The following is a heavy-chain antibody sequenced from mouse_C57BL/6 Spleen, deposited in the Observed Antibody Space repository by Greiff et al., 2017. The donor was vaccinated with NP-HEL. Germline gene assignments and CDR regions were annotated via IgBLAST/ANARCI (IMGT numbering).Heavy chain of an antibody. D-gene: IGHD1-1*01. CDR1: GYTFTSYW. CDR3: ARSLYYYGSSLYYYAMDY. Sequence: VQLQQPGAELVKPGASVKLSCKASGYTFTSYWMHWVKQRPGQGLEWIGMIHPNSGSTNYNEKFKSKATLTVDKSSSTAYMQLSSLTSEDSAVYYCARSLYYYGSSLYYYAMDYWGQGTSVTVSS. J-gene: IGHJ4*01. V-gene: IGHV1-64*01. CDR2: IHPNSGST.